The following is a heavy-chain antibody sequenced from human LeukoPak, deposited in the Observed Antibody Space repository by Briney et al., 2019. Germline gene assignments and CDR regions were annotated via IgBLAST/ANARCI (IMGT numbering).Heavy chain of an antibody. D-gene: IGHD3-16*01. CDR2: INQDGSVK. CDR3: AKLLGDVTTFDY. V-gene: IGHV3-7*01. Sequence: PGESLGLSCAGSGFTFSRSWMTWVRQAPGKGLEWVASINQDGSVKHYMDSVKGRFTISRDNAENSLHLQMHSLRAEDTAVYYCAKLLGDVTTFDYWGQGTLVTVSS. CDR1: GFTFSRSW. J-gene: IGHJ4*02.